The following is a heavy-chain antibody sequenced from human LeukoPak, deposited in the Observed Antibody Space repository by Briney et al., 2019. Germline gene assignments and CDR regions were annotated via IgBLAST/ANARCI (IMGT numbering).Heavy chain of an antibody. Sequence: PSGTLSLTCAVSGGSISSYYWRWVRQPPGKGLEWVGYIYYGGRTNYKPSLKSRVTISVITSKNQFSRKLSSVTAADTAVNYGARIPNAGGRNYWGQGTLVTVSS. CDR3: ARIPNAGGRNY. CDR2: IYYGGRT. D-gene: IGHD3-16*01. J-gene: IGHJ4*02. V-gene: IGHV4-59*01. CDR1: GGSISSYY.